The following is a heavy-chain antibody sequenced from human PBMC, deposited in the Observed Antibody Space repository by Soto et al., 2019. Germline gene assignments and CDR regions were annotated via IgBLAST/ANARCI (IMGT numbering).Heavy chain of an antibody. Sequence: QVQLQESGPGLVKPSQTLSLTCTVSGGSISSGGYYWSWIRQHPGKGLEWIGYIYYSGSTYYNPSLKSRGTISVDTSKNQFSLKLSSVTAADTAVYYCARGSYIEYPLFDYWGQGTLVTVSS. D-gene: IGHD3-10*01. J-gene: IGHJ4*02. V-gene: IGHV4-31*03. CDR2: IYYSGST. CDR3: ARGSYIEYPLFDY. CDR1: GGSISSGGYY.